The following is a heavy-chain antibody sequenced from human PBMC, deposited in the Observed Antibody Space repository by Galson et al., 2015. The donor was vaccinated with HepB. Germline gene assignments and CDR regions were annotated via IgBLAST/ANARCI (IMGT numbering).Heavy chain of an antibody. D-gene: IGHD6-6*01. CDR2: INSDGSST. J-gene: IGHJ4*02. CDR3: ARDRILIAARPQKDPSFDY. V-gene: IGHV3-74*01. Sequence: SLRLSCAASGFTFSSYWMHWVRQAPGKGLVWVSRINSDGSSTSYADSVKGRFTISRDNAKNTLYLQMNSLRAEDTAVYYCARDRILIAARPQKDPSFDYWGQGTLVTVSS. CDR1: GFTFSSYW.